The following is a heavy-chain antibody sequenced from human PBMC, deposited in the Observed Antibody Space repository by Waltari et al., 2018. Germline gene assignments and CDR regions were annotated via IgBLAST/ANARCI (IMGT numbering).Heavy chain of an antibody. Sequence: QVQLVQSGAEVKKPGSSVKVSCKASGGTFSSYAISWVRQAPGQALEWMGGISPSLGIANYTQKFQGRVTSTADESTSTAYRELSSLRSEDTAVYYWARVRPKDYYYMDVWGKGTTVTVSS. CDR3: ARVRPKDYYYMDV. CDR1: GGTFSSYA. J-gene: IGHJ6*03. V-gene: IGHV1-69*04. CDR2: ISPSLGIA.